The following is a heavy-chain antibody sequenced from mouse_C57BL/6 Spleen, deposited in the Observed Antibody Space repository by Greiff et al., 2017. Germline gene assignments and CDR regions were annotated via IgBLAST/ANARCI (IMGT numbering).Heavy chain of an antibody. D-gene: IGHD2-5*01. Sequence: QVQLQQPGAELVKPGASVKVSCKASGYTFTSYWMHWVKQRPGQGLEWIGRIHPSDSDTNYNQKFKGKATLTVDKSSSTAYMQLSSLTSEDSAVYYCASSYSNYGYWYFDVWGTGTTVTVSS. CDR2: IHPSDSDT. V-gene: IGHV1-74*01. J-gene: IGHJ1*03. CDR3: ASSYSNYGYWYFDV. CDR1: GYTFTSYW.